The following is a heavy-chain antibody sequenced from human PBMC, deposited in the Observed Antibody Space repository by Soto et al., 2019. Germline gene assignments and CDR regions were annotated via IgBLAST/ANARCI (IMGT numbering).Heavy chain of an antibody. CDR3: AKKNPHGDSNKAWLDP. Sequence: QVQLLQSGAELREPGSSVRVSCTPSGGTFVSSAFAWVRQAPGGKIEWMGGIIPILGSTKYAEKYLGRLTIRADDSSRTAYLELRSRTFDDTAVYFCAKKNPHGDSNKAWLDPWGQGTLVTVST. D-gene: IGHD2-8*01. J-gene: IGHJ5*02. V-gene: IGHV1-69*01. CDR1: GGTFVSSA. CDR2: IIPILGST.